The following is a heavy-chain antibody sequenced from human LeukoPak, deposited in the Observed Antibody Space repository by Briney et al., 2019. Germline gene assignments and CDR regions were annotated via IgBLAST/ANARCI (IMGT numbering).Heavy chain of an antibody. J-gene: IGHJ4*02. V-gene: IGHV3-49*03. Sequence: PGRSLRLSCSASGFTFGDYGMSWFRQAPGKGLEWVGFIRSKAYGVTTEYAASVKGRFTISRDDSKSIAYLQMNSLNSEDTAVYYCTRDPSHYYDSSGYYYNWGQGTLVTVSS. D-gene: IGHD3-22*01. CDR1: GFTFGDYG. CDR2: IRSKAYGVTT. CDR3: TRDPSHYYDSSGYYYN.